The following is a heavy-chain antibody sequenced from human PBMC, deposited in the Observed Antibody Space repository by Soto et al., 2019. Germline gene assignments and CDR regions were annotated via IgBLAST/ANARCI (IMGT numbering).Heavy chain of an antibody. Sequence: PSESLCHTCTVSGGAISSYYWSWIRQPPGKGLEWIGHIFYIGSTKYNPSLNSRVTISVDTSKNQFSLKLSSVTAADTALYYCARTLSGYSYGPFDSWGRGTLVTVS. D-gene: IGHD5-18*01. J-gene: IGHJ4*02. CDR1: GGAISSYY. V-gene: IGHV4-59*08. CDR3: ARTLSGYSYGPFDS. CDR2: IFYIGST.